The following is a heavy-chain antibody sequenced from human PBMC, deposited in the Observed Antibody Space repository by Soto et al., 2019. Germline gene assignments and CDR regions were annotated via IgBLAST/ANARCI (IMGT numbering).Heavy chain of an antibody. D-gene: IGHD2-2*01. V-gene: IGHV3-49*03. CDR2: IRSKAYGETT. J-gene: IGHJ6*02. Sequence: SLRLSCTCFGFTFGDYAISWSRQAPGKGLEWVGVIRSKAYGETTDYGASVKGRFTILRDDSKSIAYLQLNSLQSEDTGVYYCTRYTYTSRYSYFGMDVWGHGTAVTVS. CDR1: GFTFGDYA. CDR3: TRYTYTSRYSYFGMDV.